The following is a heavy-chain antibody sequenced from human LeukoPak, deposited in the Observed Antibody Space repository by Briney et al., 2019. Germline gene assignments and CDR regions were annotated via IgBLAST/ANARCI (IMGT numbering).Heavy chain of an antibody. D-gene: IGHD5-24*01. CDR2: IIPIFGTA. Sequence: SVKVPCKASGGTFSSYAISWVRQAPGQGLEWMGGIIPIFGTANYAQKFQGRFTITTDKSTSTPYMELSSLRSEDTAVYYCARLGNSGGDEIATIESSGGYYMEVGGKGTTVTVSS. CDR1: GGTFSSYA. V-gene: IGHV1-69*05. J-gene: IGHJ6*03. CDR3: ARLGNSGGDEIATIESSGGYYMEV.